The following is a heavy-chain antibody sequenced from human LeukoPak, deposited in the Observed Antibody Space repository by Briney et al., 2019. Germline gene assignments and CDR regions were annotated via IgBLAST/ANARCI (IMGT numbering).Heavy chain of an antibody. J-gene: IGHJ5*02. CDR2: IYFSGST. CDR1: GGSISSGDYY. D-gene: IGHD1-7*01. V-gene: IGHV4-30-4*08. Sequence: NTSETLSLTCTVSGGSISSGDYYWSWIRQPPGKGLEWIGYIYFSGSTYYNPSLKSRVTISVDTSKNQFSLKLSSVTAADTAVYYCARDHNWNYDVDWFDPWGQGTLVTVSS. CDR3: ARDHNWNYDVDWFDP.